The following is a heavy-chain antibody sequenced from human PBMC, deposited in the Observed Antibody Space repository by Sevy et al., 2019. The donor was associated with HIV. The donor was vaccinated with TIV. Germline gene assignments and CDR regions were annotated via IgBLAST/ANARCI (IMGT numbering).Heavy chain of an antibody. V-gene: IGHV3-21*01. Sequence: GGSLRLSCAASGFTFSSYSMNWVRQAPGKGLEWVSSISSSSSYIYYADSVKARFTISRDNAKNSLYLQMNSLRAEDTAVYYCARDDAILLYSNYSGGEFLYYYGMDVWGQGTTVTVSS. D-gene: IGHD4-4*01. J-gene: IGHJ6*02. CDR2: ISSSSSYI. CDR3: ARDDAILLYSNYSGGEFLYYYGMDV. CDR1: GFTFSSYS.